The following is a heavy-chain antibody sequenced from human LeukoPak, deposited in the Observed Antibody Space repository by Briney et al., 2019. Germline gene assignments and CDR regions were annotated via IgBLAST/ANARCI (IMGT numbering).Heavy chain of an antibody. V-gene: IGHV3-30*04. J-gene: IGHJ3*02. CDR2: ISYDGSNK. CDR1: GFTFSSYA. Sequence: QTGGSLRLSCAASGFTFSSYAMHWVRQAPGKGLEWVAVISYDGSNKYYADSVKGRFTISRDNSKNTLYLQMNSLRAEDTAVYYCARDQNDILTGYYGSLHNDAFDIWGQGTMVTVSS. CDR3: ARDQNDILTGYYGSLHNDAFDI. D-gene: IGHD3-9*01.